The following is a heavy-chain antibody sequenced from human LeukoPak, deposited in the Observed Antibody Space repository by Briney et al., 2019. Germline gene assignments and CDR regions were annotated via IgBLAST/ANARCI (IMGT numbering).Heavy chain of an antibody. Sequence: PSETLSLTCNVAGVSISSSYWSWIRQPPGKGLEWIGYISRSGNTNFNPPLKGRFRFSRDTSKNQISLELSSVTAADTALYYCARGYFDSRDSSNAFDVWGQGTMVTVSS. V-gene: IGHV4-59*08. D-gene: IGHD3-9*01. J-gene: IGHJ3*01. CDR3: ARGYFDSRDSSNAFDV. CDR2: ISRSGNT. CDR1: GVSISSSY.